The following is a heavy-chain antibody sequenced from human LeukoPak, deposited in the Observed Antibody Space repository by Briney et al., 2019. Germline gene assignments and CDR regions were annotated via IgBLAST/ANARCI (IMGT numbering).Heavy chain of an antibody. V-gene: IGHV3-21*01. Sequence: GGSLRLSCAASGFTFSSYSMNWVRQAPGKGLEWVSSISSSSYIYYADSVKGRFTTSRDNAKDSLYLQMNSLRAEDTAVYYCARDWTFDYWGQGTLVTVSS. D-gene: IGHD3/OR15-3a*01. CDR3: ARDWTFDY. CDR1: GFTFSSYS. CDR2: ISSSSYI. J-gene: IGHJ4*02.